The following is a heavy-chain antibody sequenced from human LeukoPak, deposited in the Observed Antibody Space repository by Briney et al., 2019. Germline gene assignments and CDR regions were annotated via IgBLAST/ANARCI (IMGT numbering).Heavy chain of an antibody. CDR3: ARGLPRTAFDI. CDR1: GYSFTSYD. V-gene: IGHV1-8*01. Sequence: ASVKVSCKASGYSFTSYDMNWVRQAKAQGLGWMGWMTPNSGNTGYAQKFQGRVTITRNTSISTAHMELSSLRSEATAVYYWARGLPRTAFDIWGQGTMVTVAS. CDR2: MTPNSGNT. J-gene: IGHJ3*02.